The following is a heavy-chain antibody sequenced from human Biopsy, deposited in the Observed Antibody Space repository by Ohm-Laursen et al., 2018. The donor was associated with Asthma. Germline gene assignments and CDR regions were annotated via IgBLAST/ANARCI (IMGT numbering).Heavy chain of an antibody. Sequence: RSLKLSCAASGFILSNYDMHWVRQAPGKGLEWVAVLSYSGNNKYYADSVRGRFTISRDNSENTLYLQMNSLRVEDTAVYYCARGDWYGSASNGYWGQGTLVTVSA. CDR3: ARGDWYGSASNGY. J-gene: IGHJ4*02. D-gene: IGHD6-6*01. CDR1: GFILSNYD. CDR2: LSYSGNNK. V-gene: IGHV3-30*03.